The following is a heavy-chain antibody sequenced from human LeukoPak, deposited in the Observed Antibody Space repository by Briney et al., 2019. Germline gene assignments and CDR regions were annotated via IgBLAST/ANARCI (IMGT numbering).Heavy chain of an antibody. D-gene: IGHD4-23*01. CDR2: IKQDGSEK. J-gene: IGHJ4*02. Sequence: GGSLRLSCAASGFTFSSYAMSWVRQAPGKGLEWVANIKQDGSEKYYVDSVKGRFTISRDNAKNSLYLQMNNLRVEDTAVYYCAKITTVVTQAFDYWGQGTLVTVSS. CDR1: GFTFSSYA. V-gene: IGHV3-7*01. CDR3: AKITTVVTQAFDY.